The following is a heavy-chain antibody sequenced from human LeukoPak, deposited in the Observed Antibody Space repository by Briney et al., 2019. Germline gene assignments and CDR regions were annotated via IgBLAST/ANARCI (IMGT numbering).Heavy chain of an antibody. Sequence: SETLSLTCTVSGGSISNYYWSWIRQPPGKELEWIGCISSGGSTNYNPSLKSRVTISIDTSKNQFSLKLTSATAADTAVYYCARGDDYKSTLFDYWGQGTLVTVSS. CDR2: ISSGGST. V-gene: IGHV4-59*01. D-gene: IGHD5-12*01. CDR3: ARGDDYKSTLFDY. CDR1: GGSISNYY. J-gene: IGHJ4*02.